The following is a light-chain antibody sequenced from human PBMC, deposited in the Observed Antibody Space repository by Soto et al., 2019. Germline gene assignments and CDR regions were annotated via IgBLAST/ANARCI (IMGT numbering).Light chain of an antibody. V-gene: IGLV1-40*01. Sequence: QSVLTQPPSLSGAPGQRVTISCTGSSSNIGAGYDVHWYQQLPGTAPKLLIYGKRNRPSGVPDLFSGSKSGTSASLAITGLQAEDEADYYCQSYDSSLSGYVFGTGTKLPS. CDR3: QSYDSSLSGYV. CDR2: GKR. J-gene: IGLJ1*01. CDR1: SSNIGAGYD.